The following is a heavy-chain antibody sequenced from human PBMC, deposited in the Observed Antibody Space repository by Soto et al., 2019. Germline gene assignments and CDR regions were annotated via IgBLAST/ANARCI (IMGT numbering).Heavy chain of an antibody. V-gene: IGHV1-69*06. CDR2: TIPVFNTA. CDR3: ARGVYGSGNYYTGPSAFDI. Sequence: QVQLEQSGAEVKKPGSSVKVSCKASGGTLSDHGVAWLRQAPGQGLEWMGGTIPVFNTAKYAQKFPGRVTVTADKFTNIAYMELSSLRSEDTAFYFCARGVYGSGNYYTGPSAFDIWGQGTMVIVSS. CDR1: GGTLSDHG. D-gene: IGHD3-10*01. J-gene: IGHJ3*02.